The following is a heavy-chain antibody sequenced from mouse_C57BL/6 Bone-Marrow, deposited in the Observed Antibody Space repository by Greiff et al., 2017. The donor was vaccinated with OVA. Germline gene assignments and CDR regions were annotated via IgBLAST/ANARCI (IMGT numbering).Heavy chain of an antibody. J-gene: IGHJ4*01. D-gene: IGHD2-12*01. Sequence: VQLQESGPGLVQPSQSLSITCTVSGFSFTSYGVHWVRQSPGKGLEWLGVIWRGGSTDYNADFMSRLSITKDNSKSHVFLKMNSLQADDTAIYYCAKTNYSHYYAIDYWGQGTSVTVSS. CDR1: GFSFTSYG. CDR2: IWRGGST. V-gene: IGHV2-5*01. CDR3: AKTNYSHYYAIDY.